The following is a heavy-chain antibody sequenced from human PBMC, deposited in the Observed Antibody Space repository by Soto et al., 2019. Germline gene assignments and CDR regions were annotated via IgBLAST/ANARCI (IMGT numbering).Heavy chain of an antibody. D-gene: IGHD5-12*01. CDR2: IYYSGST. J-gene: IGHJ4*02. CDR3: ASGRGYSGYADY. CDR1: GGSISSYY. Sequence: QVQLQESGPGLVKPSETLSLTCTVSGGSISSYYWSWIRQPPGKGLEWIGYIYYSGSTNYNPSLKSRVTISVDTSKNQFSLKLSSVTAADTAVYYCASGRGYSGYADYWGQGTLVTVSS. V-gene: IGHV4-59*01.